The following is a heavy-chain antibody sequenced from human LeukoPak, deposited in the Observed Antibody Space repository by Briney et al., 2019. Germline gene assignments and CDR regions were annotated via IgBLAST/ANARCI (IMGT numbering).Heavy chain of an antibody. CDR1: GGDLSSGTYY. J-gene: IGHJ4*02. CDR3: ARHSPAAGTFFAS. D-gene: IGHD6-13*01. CDR2: IYHSGGT. V-gene: IGHV4-39*01. Sequence: PSETLSLTCTVSGGDLSSGTYYWGWIRQSPGKGLEWIGSIYHSGGTYYNPPLKSRVTISIDKSKNQFSLKLRFMTAADTALYYSARHSPAAGTFFASWGQGTLVTVPS.